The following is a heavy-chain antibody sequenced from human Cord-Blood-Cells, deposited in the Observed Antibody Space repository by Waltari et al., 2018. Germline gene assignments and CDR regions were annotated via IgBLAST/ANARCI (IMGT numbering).Heavy chain of an antibody. V-gene: IGHV3-30*18. D-gene: IGHD6-6*01. CDR2: ISYEGSNK. Sequence: QVQLVESGGGVVQPGRSLRLSCGAAGFTFRSYGMPWVRQAPGKGLEWVAVISYEGSNKYYADTVKGRFTISRDNSKNTLYLQMNSLRAEDTAVYYCAKDKRGIAARQGVFDYWGQGTLVTVSS. CDR3: AKDKRGIAARQGVFDY. CDR1: GFTFRSYG. J-gene: IGHJ4*02.